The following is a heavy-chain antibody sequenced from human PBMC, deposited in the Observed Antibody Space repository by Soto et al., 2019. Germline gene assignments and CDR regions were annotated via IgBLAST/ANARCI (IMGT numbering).Heavy chain of an antibody. V-gene: IGHV4-31*03. Sequence: QVQLQESGPGLVKPSQTLSLTCTVSGGSISSGGYYWSWIRQHPGKGLEWNGYIYYSGSTYYNPSLKSRVTISVDTSKNQFSLKLSSVTAADTAVYYCARGEAVWDYYDSSGYYPFDYWGQGTLVPVSS. D-gene: IGHD3-22*01. J-gene: IGHJ4*02. CDR3: ARGEAVWDYYDSSGYYPFDY. CDR2: IYYSGST. CDR1: GGSISSGGYY.